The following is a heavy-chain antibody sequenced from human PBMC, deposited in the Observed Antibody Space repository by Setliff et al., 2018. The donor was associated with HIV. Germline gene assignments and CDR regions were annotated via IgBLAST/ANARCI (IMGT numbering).Heavy chain of an antibody. Sequence: AGESLKISCKGSGYSFSNYYIGWVRQMPGKGLEWMGRIDPSNSNTNYSPSFQGHVTISADKSISTAYLQWSSLKASDTAMYYCARGFYGDYYFDYWGQGTLVTVSS. V-gene: IGHV5-10-1*01. CDR3: ARGFYGDYYFDY. CDR2: IDPSNSNT. J-gene: IGHJ4*02. CDR1: GYSFSNYY. D-gene: IGHD4-17*01.